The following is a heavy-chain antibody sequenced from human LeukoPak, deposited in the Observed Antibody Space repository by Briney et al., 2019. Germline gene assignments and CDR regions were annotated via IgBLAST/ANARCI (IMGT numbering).Heavy chain of an antibody. D-gene: IGHD6-13*01. J-gene: IGHJ4*02. V-gene: IGHV3-48*04. CDR1: GFTFSSYS. CDR2: ISASASTT. Sequence: PGGSLRLSCAASGFTFSSYSMNWVRQAPGRGLEWLSYISASASTTYFADSVKGRFTISRDNAKNSLYLQMNSLRAEDTAVYCCARAGQQLVREYFFDYWGQGTLVTVSS. CDR3: ARAGQQLVREYFFDY.